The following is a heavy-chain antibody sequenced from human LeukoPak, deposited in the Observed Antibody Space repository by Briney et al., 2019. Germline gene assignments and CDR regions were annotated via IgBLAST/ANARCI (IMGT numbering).Heavy chain of an antibody. D-gene: IGHD2-2*01. CDR2: ISGSGGST. V-gene: IGHV3-23*01. CDR3: AKAIHIVVVPAAVDY. J-gene: IGHJ4*02. CDR1: GFTFSSYA. Sequence: GGSLRLSCAASGFTFSSYAMSWVRQAPGKGLEWVSAISGSGGSTYYEDSVKGRFTISRDNSKNTLYLQMNSLRAEDTAVYYCAKAIHIVVVPAAVDYWGQGTLVTVSS.